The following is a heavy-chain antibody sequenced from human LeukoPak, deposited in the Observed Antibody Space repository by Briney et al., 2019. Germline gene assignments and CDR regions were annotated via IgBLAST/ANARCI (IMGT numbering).Heavy chain of an antibody. Sequence: GKSLRLSCAASGLTFSGYAMYWVRQAPGKGLEWVAVISYDGSNKYYADSVKGRITISRDNSKNTLYLQMNSLRTEDTAVYYCARGSPPDYWGQGTLVTVSS. J-gene: IGHJ4*02. CDR3: ARGSPPDY. CDR2: ISYDGSNK. V-gene: IGHV3-30-3*01. CDR1: GLTFSGYA.